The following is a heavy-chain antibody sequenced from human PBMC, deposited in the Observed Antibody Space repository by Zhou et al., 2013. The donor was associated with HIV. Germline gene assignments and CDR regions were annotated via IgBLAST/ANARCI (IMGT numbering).Heavy chain of an antibody. CDR1: GYTFTANA. J-gene: IGHJ4*02. CDR3: ARDPIPYSNDVDYFDY. CDR2: ISAFNGNT. D-gene: IGHD4-4*01. Sequence: QVQLVQSGVEVKKPGASVKVSCKTSGYTFTANAINWVRQAPGQGLEWMGWISAFNGNTYYAQNFQGRLTMTTDTSTSTVYMELTSLKSDDTAVYFCARDPIPYSNDVDYFDYWGQGTLVTVSS. V-gene: IGHV1-18*01.